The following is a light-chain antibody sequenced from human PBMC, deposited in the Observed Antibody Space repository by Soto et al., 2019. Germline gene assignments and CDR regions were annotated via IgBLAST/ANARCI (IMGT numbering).Light chain of an antibody. CDR1: QTISGN. CDR2: KAS. CDR3: QQYTDYSCT. V-gene: IGKV1-5*03. J-gene: IGKJ1*01. Sequence: DIQMTQSPSTLSASVGDRVTLTCRASQTISGNLAWYKQKPGKAPNLLIYKASYLKSVVPSRFSGSGSGAEFTLTISSLQPDDFTTYYRQQYTDYSCTFDQGTKVQIK.